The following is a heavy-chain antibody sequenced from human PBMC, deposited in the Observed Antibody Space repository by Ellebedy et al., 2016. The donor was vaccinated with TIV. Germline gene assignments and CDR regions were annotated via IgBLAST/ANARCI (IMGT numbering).Heavy chain of an antibody. J-gene: IGHJ4*02. CDR1: GCSISSYY. CDR3: AREDSSGYYNYFDY. D-gene: IGHD3-22*01. CDR2: IYYSGST. V-gene: IGHV4-59*01. Sequence: MPSETLSLTCTVSGCSISSYYWSWIRQPPGKGLEWIGYIYYSGSTNYNPSLKSRVTISVDTSKNQFALKLSSVTAADTAVYYCAREDSSGYYNYFDYWGQGTLVTVSS.